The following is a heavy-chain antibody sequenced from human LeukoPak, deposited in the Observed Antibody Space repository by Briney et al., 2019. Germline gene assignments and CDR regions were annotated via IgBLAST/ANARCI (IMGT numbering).Heavy chain of an antibody. Sequence: SETLSLTCAVYGGSFSGYYWTWIRQPPGKGLEWIGEINHRGSTNYKPSLKSRVTISGDTSKNQFSLKLSSVTAAVTAVYYCARGRPIEPVILGGYYYFDYWVQGTLVTVSS. J-gene: IGHJ4*02. CDR2: INHRGST. V-gene: IGHV4-34*01. CDR1: GGSFSGYY. CDR3: ARGRPIEPVILGGYYYFDY. D-gene: IGHD3-9*01.